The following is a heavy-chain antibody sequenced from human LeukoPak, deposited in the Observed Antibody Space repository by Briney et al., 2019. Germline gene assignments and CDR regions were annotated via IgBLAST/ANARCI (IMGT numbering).Heavy chain of an antibody. Sequence: KRGESLKISCKGSGYSFTSYWISWVRQMPGEGLEWMGRIDPSDSYTNYSPSFQGHVTISADKSISTAYLQWSSLKASDTAMYYCATHGHYYDSSGYYPSGAFDIWGQGTMVTVSS. V-gene: IGHV5-10-1*01. J-gene: IGHJ3*02. CDR1: GYSFTSYW. CDR3: ATHGHYYDSSGYYPSGAFDI. D-gene: IGHD3-22*01. CDR2: IDPSDSYT.